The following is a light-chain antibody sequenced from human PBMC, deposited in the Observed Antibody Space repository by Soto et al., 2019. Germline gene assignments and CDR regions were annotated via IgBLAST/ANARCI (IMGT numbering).Light chain of an antibody. V-gene: IGKV3-11*01. Sequence: IMLTQSPATLSSFPGDRVTLSCRASQYINTSLAWYQHRPGQAPRLLIYQTSIRAAGIPARFSASGTGTDFTLTISDVQPEDFAIYYCQQRSNWPPITFGQGTQLENK. CDR3: QQRSNWPPIT. J-gene: IGKJ5*01. CDR1: QYINTS. CDR2: QTS.